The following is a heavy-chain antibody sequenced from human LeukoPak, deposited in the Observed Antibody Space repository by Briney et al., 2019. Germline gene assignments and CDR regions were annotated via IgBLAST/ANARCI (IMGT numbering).Heavy chain of an antibody. CDR1: GGSISSYY. J-gene: IGHJ3*02. V-gene: IGHV4-4*07. CDR2: IYTSGST. D-gene: IGHD6-19*01. CDR3: AKGKYSSGWYLAFDI. Sequence: PSETLSPTCTVSGGSISSYYWSWIRQPAGKGLEWIGRIYTSGSTNYNPSLKSRVTMSVDTSKNQFSLKLSSVTAADTAVYYCAKGKYSSGWYLAFDIWGQGTMVTVSS.